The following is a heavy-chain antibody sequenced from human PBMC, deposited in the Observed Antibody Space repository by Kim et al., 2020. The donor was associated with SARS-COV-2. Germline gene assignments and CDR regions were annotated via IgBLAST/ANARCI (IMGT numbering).Heavy chain of an antibody. CDR3: ASSYGDHYY. D-gene: IGHD4-17*01. CDR2: GTA. J-gene: IGHJ4*02. Sequence: GTANYAQKFQGRVTITADESTSTAYMELSSLRSEDTAVYYCASSYGDHYYWGQGTLVTVSS. V-gene: IGHV1-69*01.